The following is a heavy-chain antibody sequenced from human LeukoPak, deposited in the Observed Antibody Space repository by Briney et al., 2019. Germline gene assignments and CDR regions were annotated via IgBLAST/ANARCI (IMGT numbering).Heavy chain of an antibody. J-gene: IGHJ6*03. CDR2: IWYDGSNK. Sequence: PGRSLRLSCAASGFTFSSYGMHWVRQAPGKGLEWVAVIWYDGSNKYYADSVKGRFTISRDNSKNTLYLQMNSLRAEDTAVYYCARVSSMSGFYMDVWGKGTTVTVSS. D-gene: IGHD3-3*02. CDR3: ARVSSMSGFYMDV. CDR1: GFTFSSYG. V-gene: IGHV3-33*08.